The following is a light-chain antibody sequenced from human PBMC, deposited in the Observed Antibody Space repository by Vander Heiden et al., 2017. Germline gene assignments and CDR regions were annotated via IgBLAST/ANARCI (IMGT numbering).Light chain of an antibody. CDR1: SSDVGSYNL. Sequence: QSALTQPASVSGSPGQSITISCTGTSSDVGSYNLVSWYQQHPGKAPKLMIYEVSKRPSWVSNRFSGSKSGNTASLTISGLQAEDEADYYCCSYAGSSTLGVFGGGTKLTVL. J-gene: IGLJ3*02. CDR3: CSYAGSSTLGV. V-gene: IGLV2-23*02. CDR2: EVS.